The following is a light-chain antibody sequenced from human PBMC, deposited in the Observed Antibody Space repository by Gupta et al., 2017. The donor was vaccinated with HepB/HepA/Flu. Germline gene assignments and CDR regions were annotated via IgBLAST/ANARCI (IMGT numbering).Light chain of an antibody. V-gene: IGLV2-11*01. CDR2: DVT. CDR3: CSYAGSYSWV. Sequence: QSALTQPRSVSGPPGQSVAISCTGTSRDVGSYNSVSWYRQHPGKAPQLITYDVTRRPSGVPDRFSGSKSGNTASLTISGLQAEDEADYYCCSYAGSYSWVFGGGTKVTVL. J-gene: IGLJ3*02. CDR1: SRDVGSYNS.